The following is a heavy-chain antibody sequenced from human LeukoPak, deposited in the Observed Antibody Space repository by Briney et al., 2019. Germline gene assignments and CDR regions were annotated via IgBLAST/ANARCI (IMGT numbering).Heavy chain of an antibody. D-gene: IGHD4-11*01. J-gene: IGHJ4*02. CDR3: ATYIT. V-gene: IGHV4-39*01. CDR2: IYSSGTT. Sequence: SETLSLTCTVSGGSISGTSYSWGWIRQPPGKGLEWIGSIYSSGTTHYNPSLKGRVTISVDASKRQFSLRLTSVTAADTAVYHCATYITWGQGTLVTVSS. CDR1: GGSISGTSYS.